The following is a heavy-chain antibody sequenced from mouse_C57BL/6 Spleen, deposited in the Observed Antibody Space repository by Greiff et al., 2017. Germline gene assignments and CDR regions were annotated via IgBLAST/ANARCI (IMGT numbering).Heavy chain of an antibody. CDR2: INPSSGYT. CDR3: ARSYEYDEAMDY. CDR1: GYTFTSYW. Sequence: QVQLQQSGAELAKPGASVKLSCKASGYTFTSYWMHWVKQRPGQGLEWIGYINPSSGYTKYNQKFKDKATLTADKSSSPAYMQLSSLTYEASAVDCCARSYEYDEAMDYWGQGTSVTVSS. V-gene: IGHV1-7*01. D-gene: IGHD2-4*01. J-gene: IGHJ4*01.